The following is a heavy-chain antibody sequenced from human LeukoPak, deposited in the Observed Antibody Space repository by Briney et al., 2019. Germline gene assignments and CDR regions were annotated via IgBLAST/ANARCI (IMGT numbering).Heavy chain of an antibody. J-gene: IGHJ4*02. D-gene: IGHD3-10*01. CDR1: GFTFSSYA. Sequence: GGSLRLSCAASGFTFSSYAMSWVRQAPGKGLEWVSAISGSGGSTYYADSVKGRFTISRDNSKNTLYLQMNSLRAEDTAVYYCAKRTMVRGVTTYFDYWGQGTLVTVSS. CDR2: ISGSGGST. CDR3: AKRTMVRGVTTYFDY. V-gene: IGHV3-23*01.